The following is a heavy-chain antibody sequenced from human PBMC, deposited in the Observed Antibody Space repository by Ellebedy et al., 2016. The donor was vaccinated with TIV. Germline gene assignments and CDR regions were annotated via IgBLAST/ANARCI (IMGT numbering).Heavy chain of an antibody. V-gene: IGHV3-7*03. CDR2: IKPGGSEK. CDR3: ARLDVIIDVKSLDH. Sequence: GGSLRLSCAASGFTFTNDWMSWVRQAPGKGLEWVATIKPGGSEKYYVDSVKGRFTISRDNAKNSLYLQMNSLRAEDPAVYYCARLDVIIDVKSLDHWGQGTLVTVSS. J-gene: IGHJ4*02. D-gene: IGHD3-10*01. CDR1: GFTFTNDW.